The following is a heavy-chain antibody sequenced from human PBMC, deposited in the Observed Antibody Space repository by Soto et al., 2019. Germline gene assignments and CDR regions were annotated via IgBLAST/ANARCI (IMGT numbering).Heavy chain of an antibody. CDR2: IYHSGST. Sequence: QLQLQESGSGLVKPSQTLSLTCAVSGGSISRGGYSWSWIRQPPGKGLEWIGYIYHSGSTYYNPSLKSRVTRLVDRSKNQFALKLSSVTAADTAVYYCARGEVVALGYWGQGTLVTVSS. CDR1: GGSISRGGYS. CDR3: ARGEVVALGY. J-gene: IGHJ4*02. V-gene: IGHV4-30-2*01. D-gene: IGHD2-15*01.